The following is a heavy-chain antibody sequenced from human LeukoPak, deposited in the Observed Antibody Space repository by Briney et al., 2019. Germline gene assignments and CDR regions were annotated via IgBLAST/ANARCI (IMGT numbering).Heavy chain of an antibody. CDR3: VKDAGASSAFFDL. CDR1: GFTFSSYE. Sequence: GGSLRLSCAASGFTFSSYEMNWVRQAPGKGLEWVSYISSSGSTIYYADSVKGQFTISRDNSKHTLYLQMNSLTDEDTAIYYCVKDAGASSAFFDLWGQGTLVTVSS. J-gene: IGHJ4*02. D-gene: IGHD2-8*02. V-gene: IGHV3-48*03. CDR2: ISSSGSTI.